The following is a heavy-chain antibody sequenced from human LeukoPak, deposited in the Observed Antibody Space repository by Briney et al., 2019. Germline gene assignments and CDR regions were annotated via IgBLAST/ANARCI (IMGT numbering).Heavy chain of an antibody. CDR2: ISPYNVNR. J-gene: IGHJ4*02. CDR3: GRGRGYGGDGGGNDY. V-gene: IGHV1-18*01. CDR1: GYTFSTYA. D-gene: IGHD5-12*01. Sequence: ASVKVCCKTSGYTFSTYAVSWERHAPGQGLEWLGWISPYNVNRDFVQKLHGRVILTTDTSTSTAYIEVQSLRYYDTAIYYCGRGRGYGGDGGGNDYWGQGTLVTVSS.